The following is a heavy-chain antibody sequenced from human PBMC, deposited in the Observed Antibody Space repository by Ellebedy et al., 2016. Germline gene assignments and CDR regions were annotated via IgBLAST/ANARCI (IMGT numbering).Heavy chain of an antibody. V-gene: IGHV1-8*01. CDR2: MNPNSGNT. Sequence: ASVKVSXXASGYTFTSYDINWVRQATGQGLEWMGWMNPNSGNTGYAQKFQGRVTMTRNTSISTAYMELSSLRSEDTAVYYCARVVRFGELPPFDYYYYGMDVWGQGTTVTVSS. CDR1: GYTFTSYD. D-gene: IGHD3-10*01. J-gene: IGHJ6*02. CDR3: ARVVRFGELPPFDYYYYGMDV.